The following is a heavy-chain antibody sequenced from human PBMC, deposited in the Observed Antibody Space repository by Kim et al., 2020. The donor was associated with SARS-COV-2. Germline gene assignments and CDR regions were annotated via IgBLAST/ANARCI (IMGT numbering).Heavy chain of an antibody. CDR3: ARGFFAGELGY. CDR1: GGSFSGYY. CDR2: INHSGST. Sequence: SETLSLTCAVYGGSFSGYYWSWIRQPPGKGLEWIGEINHSGSTNYNPSLKSRVTISVDTSKNQFSLTLNSVTAADTAVYYCARGFFAGELGYWGQGTLVT. V-gene: IGHV4-34*01. J-gene: IGHJ4*02. D-gene: IGHD3-3*01.